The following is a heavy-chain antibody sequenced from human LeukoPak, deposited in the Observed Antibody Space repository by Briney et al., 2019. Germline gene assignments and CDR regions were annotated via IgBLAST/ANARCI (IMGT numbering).Heavy chain of an antibody. CDR3: ARVWCSSTNCLNGWFDP. D-gene: IGHD2-2*01. Sequence: ASVKVSCKASRYTFTTYDIHWVRQAAGQGLEWMGWMNPNSGNTGYAQKFQGRVTLTRNTSISTAYMELSSLRSEDTAVYYCARVWCSSTNCLNGWFDPWGQGTLVTVSS. V-gene: IGHV1-8*02. CDR1: RYTFTTYD. J-gene: IGHJ5*02. CDR2: MNPNSGNT.